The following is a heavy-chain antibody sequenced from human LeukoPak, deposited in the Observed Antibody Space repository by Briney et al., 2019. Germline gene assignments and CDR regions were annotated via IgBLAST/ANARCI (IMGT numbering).Heavy chain of an antibody. V-gene: IGHV4-30-2*01. J-gene: IGHJ3*01. Sequence: PSQTLSLTCTVSGGPISSGGYSWSWIRQPPGKGLEWIGNIHHSGGTYYNRSLNSRLTISVDRSKNQFSLTLNSVTAADTAAYFCARDLPLAAAAKDVFDLWGQGTLVTVSS. CDR2: IHHSGGT. CDR3: ARDLPLAAAAKDVFDL. D-gene: IGHD6-13*01. CDR1: GGPISSGGYS.